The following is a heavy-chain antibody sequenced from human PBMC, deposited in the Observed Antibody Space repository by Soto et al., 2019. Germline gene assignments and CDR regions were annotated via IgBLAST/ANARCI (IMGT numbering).Heavy chain of an antibody. CDR3: ASSVAKYYYYGMDV. V-gene: IGHV1-69*13. J-gene: IGHJ6*02. Sequence: VKVSCKASGYTFSSYAISWVRQAPGQGLEWMGGIIPIFGTANYAQKFQGRVTITADESTSTAYMELSSLRSEDTAVYYCASSVAKYYYYGMDVWGQGTTVTVSS. CDR1: GYTFSSYA. CDR2: IIPIFGTA. D-gene: IGHD5-12*01.